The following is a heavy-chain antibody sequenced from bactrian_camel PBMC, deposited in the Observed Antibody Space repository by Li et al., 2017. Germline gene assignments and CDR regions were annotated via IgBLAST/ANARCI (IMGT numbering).Heavy chain of an antibody. Sequence: QVQLVESGGGSVQPGGSLRLSCAYSQNKYCMGWFRQAPGKEREGLASMSNDGRVIIGDSVKGRVTLSKDKTKKMLYLQLNSLKVGDSSMYYCGAEQFGGCSTEKGFGYYGRGTQVTVS. CDR2: MSNDGRV. V-gene: IGHV3S53*01. J-gene: IGHJ4*01. D-gene: IGHD1*01. CDR1: QNKYC.